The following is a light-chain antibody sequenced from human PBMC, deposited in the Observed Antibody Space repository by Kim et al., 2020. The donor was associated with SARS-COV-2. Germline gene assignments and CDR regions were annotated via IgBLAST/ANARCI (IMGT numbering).Light chain of an antibody. J-gene: IGLJ1*01. CDR1: SSDVGGYNY. CDR3: SSYTSSSSLYV. CDR2: DVS. V-gene: IGLV2-14*03. Sequence: QSITISCTETSSDVGGYNYVSWYQQHPGKAPKLMIYDVSNQPSGVSNRFSGSKSGNTASLTISGLQAEDEADYYCSSYTSSSSLYVFGTGTKVTVL.